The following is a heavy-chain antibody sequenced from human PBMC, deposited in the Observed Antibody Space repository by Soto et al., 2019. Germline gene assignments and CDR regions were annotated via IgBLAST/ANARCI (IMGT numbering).Heavy chain of an antibody. CDR1: GGSFSDHF. CDR2: IKHGGST. J-gene: IGHJ4*02. Sequence: QVQLQQWGAGLLKPSETLSLTCSVSGGSFSDHFWTWIRLPPGKGLQWIGEIKHGGSTNYNPSLKSRVTISQDTSKNQFSLNLISVTAADTAVYYCARGPPIMYYGTGGYYFFDYWGQGTLVTVSS. CDR3: ARGPPIMYYGTGGYYFFDY. V-gene: IGHV4-34*01. D-gene: IGHD2-8*02.